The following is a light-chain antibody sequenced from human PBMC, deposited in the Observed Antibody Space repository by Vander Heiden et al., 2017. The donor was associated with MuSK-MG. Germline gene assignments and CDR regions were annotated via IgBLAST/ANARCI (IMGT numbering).Light chain of an antibody. CDR1: SSDVGATIF. Sequence: QSALTQPASVSGYPGLSTSVSCTGSSSDVGATIFVSLYQHRPGQAPKLMIYEVTQRPSGVSDRFSGSKSGNTASLTISGLQAEDEADYYCCSYAGSGTWVFGGGTRLTVL. V-gene: IGLV2-23*02. J-gene: IGLJ3*02. CDR3: CSYAGSGTWV. CDR2: EVT.